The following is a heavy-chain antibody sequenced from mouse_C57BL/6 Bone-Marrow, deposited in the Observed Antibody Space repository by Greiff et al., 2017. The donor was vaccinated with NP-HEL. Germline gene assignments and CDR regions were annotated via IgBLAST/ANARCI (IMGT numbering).Heavy chain of an antibody. Sequence: VKLMESGAELVKPGASVKLSCKASGYTFTEYTIHWVKQRSGQGLEWIGWFYPGSGSIKYNEKFKDKATLTADKSSSTVYMELSRLTSEDSAVYFCARHEVGYGNYGGFAYWGQGTLVTVSA. CDR2: FYPGSGSI. D-gene: IGHD2-1*01. V-gene: IGHV1-62-2*01. CDR1: GYTFTEYT. J-gene: IGHJ3*01. CDR3: ARHEVGYGNYGGFAY.